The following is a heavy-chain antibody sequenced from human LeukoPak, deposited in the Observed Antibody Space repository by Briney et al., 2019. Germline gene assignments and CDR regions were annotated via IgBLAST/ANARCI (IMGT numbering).Heavy chain of an antibody. J-gene: IGHJ5*02. Sequence: GGSLRLSCAASGFTFSDYYMSWIRQAPGKGLEWLAYISNSGDTRKYADSVTGRFTISRDNAKNSVFLQMNSLRAEDSGVYYCAGDVRGRTPLKLGMKWFDPWGQGTRVTVSS. CDR2: ISNSGDTR. CDR3: AGDVRGRTPLKLGMKWFDP. CDR1: GFTFSDYY. V-gene: IGHV3-11*01. D-gene: IGHD7-27*01.